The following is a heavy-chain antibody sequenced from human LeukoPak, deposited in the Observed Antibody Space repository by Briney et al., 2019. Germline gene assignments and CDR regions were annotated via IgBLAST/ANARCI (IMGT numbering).Heavy chain of an antibody. D-gene: IGHD2-15*01. V-gene: IGHV3-23*01. CDR1: GFTFNSYA. Sequence: GSLILSCVASGFTFNSYAMYWVRQAPGKGLEWISGIFGSGGSAHYADSVKGRFTISRDNSKNTVYLQLDSLRVEDTAVYYCGKTTVGYSSGRYPGWPVDYWGQGALVTVSS. CDR3: GKTTVGYSSGRYPGWPVDY. CDR2: IFGSGGSA. J-gene: IGHJ4*02.